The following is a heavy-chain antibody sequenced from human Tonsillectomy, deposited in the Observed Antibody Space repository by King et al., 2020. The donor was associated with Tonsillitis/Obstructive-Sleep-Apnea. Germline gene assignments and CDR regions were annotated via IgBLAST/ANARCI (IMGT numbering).Heavy chain of an antibody. V-gene: IGHV3-30*01. CDR1: GFTFSSYA. CDR3: ARDPGGTPNKPNWFDP. J-gene: IGHJ5*02. Sequence: VQLVESGGGVVQPGRSLRLSCAASGFTFSSYAMHWVRQAPGKGLEWVAVISYDGSNKYYADSVKGRFTISRDNSKNTLYLQMNSLRAEDTAVYYCARDPGGTPNKPNWFDPGGQGTLVTFSS. CDR2: ISYDGSNK. D-gene: IGHD1-26*01.